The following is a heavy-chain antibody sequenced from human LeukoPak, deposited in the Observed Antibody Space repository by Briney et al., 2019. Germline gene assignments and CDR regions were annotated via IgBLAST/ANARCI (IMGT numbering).Heavy chain of an antibody. CDR2: INPNSGGT. J-gene: IGHJ4*02. D-gene: IGHD3-22*01. V-gene: IGHV1-2*02. Sequence: ASVKVSCKASGYTFTGYYMHWVRQAPGQGLEWMGWINPNSGGTNYAQKFQGRVTMTRDTSISTAYMELSRLRSDDTAVYYCARDLPGAYYYDSSGYYPFDYWGQGTLVTVSS. CDR3: ARDLPGAYYYDSSGYYPFDY. CDR1: GYTFTGYY.